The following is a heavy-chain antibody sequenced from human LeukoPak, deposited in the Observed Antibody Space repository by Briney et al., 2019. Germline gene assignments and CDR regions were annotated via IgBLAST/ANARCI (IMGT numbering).Heavy chain of an antibody. CDR1: GYTFTGYY. CDR2: INPNSGST. V-gene: IGHV1-2*02. Sequence: ASVKVSCKASGYTFTGYYMHWVRQAPGQGLEWMGWINPNSGSTNYAQKFQGRVTMTRDTSISTAYMELSRLRSDDTAVYYCAKNSISAAGIPDNYYYMDVWGKGTTVTVSS. CDR3: AKNSISAAGIPDNYYYMDV. J-gene: IGHJ6*03. D-gene: IGHD6-13*01.